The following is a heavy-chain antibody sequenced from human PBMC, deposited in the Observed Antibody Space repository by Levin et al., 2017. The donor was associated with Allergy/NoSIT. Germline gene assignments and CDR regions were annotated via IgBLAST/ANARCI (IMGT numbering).Heavy chain of an antibody. D-gene: IGHD2-2*01. CDR2: IHSDTSIT. CDR3: ARGGCSSTSCLDS. CDR1: GFTFSPYY. V-gene: IGHV3-74*01. J-gene: IGHJ4*02. Sequence: HPGGSLRLSCAASGFTFSPYYMHWVRQAPGKGLAWVSNIHSDTSITNYADSVKGRFTISRDNAKNTLYLQMHSLRAEDTAVYYCARGGCSSTSCLDSWGQGALVTVSS.